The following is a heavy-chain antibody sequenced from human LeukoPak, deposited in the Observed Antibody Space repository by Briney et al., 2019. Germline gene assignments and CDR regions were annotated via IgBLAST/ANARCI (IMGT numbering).Heavy chain of an antibody. CDR2: IRYDGSNK. CDR3: AKDGYSSGWSLYYFDY. J-gene: IGHJ4*02. CDR1: GFTFSSYG. V-gene: IGHV3-30*02. D-gene: IGHD6-19*01. Sequence: LTGGSLRLSCAASGFTFSSYGMHWVRQAPGKGLEWVAFIRYDGSNKYYADSVKGRFTISRDNSKNTLYLQMNSLRAEDTAVYYCAKDGYSSGWSLYYFDYWGQGTLVTVSS.